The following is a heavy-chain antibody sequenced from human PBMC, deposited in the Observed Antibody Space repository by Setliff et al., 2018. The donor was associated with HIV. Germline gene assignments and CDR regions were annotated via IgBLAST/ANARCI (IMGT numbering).Heavy chain of an antibody. CDR1: GGSIVSSSYY. CDR2: MYYRGTT. J-gene: IGHJ3*02. V-gene: IGHV4-39*07. CDR3: ARVPRITTLRNAFDI. D-gene: IGHD3-3*01. Sequence: SETLSLTCSVSGGSIVSSSYYWGWIRQPPGKGLEWIATMYYRGTTYNNPSLKSRVTLSADPSKNQFSLKLSSVTAADTAIYYCARVPRITTLRNAFDIWGQGTMVTVSS.